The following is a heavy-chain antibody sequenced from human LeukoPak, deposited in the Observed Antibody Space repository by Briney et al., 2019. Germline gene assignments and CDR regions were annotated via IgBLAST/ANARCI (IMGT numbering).Heavy chain of an antibody. Sequence: SETLSLTCTVSGGSISSSSYYWGWIRQPPGKGLEWIGSICYSGSTYYNPSLKSRVTISVDTSKNQFSLKLSSVTAADTAVYYCARVPTQYYYDSSGHIDAFDIWGQGTMVTVSS. CDR3: ARVPTQYYYDSSGHIDAFDI. J-gene: IGHJ3*02. CDR2: ICYSGST. CDR1: GGSISSSSYY. D-gene: IGHD3-22*01. V-gene: IGHV4-39*01.